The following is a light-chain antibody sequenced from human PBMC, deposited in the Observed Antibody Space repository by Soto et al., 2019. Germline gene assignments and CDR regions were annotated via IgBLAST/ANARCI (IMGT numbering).Light chain of an antibody. Sequence: DIQMTQSPFTLSASAGDRVTITCRASQSISNRLAWHQQKPGKAPKVLIYGASSRATGIPDRFSGSGSATDFTLTISRLEPEDFAVYFCQQYGSSPITFGQGTRLEIK. J-gene: IGKJ5*01. CDR1: QSISNR. CDR3: QQYGSSPIT. V-gene: IGKV1-5*01. CDR2: GAS.